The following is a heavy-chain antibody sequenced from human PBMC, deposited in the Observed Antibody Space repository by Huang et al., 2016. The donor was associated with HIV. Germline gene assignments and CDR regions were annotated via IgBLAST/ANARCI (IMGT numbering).Heavy chain of an antibody. CDR1: GFPFTNHA. Sequence: QVQLVESGGGVVQPGRSLRLSCAASGFPFTNHAMHWVRQAPGKGMDWVAGISNDGSNNYYADSVKGRFTISRDSSKSTLFLHMTSLRTEDTAVYYCARAKDTWDAYDIWGQGTMVIVSS. CDR2: ISNDGSNN. J-gene: IGHJ3*02. V-gene: IGHV3-30-3*01. CDR3: ARAKDTWDAYDI. D-gene: IGHD5-18*01.